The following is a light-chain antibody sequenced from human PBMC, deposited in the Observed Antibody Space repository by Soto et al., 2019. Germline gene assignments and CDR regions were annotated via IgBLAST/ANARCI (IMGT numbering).Light chain of an antibody. CDR2: GAS. Sequence: ESVLTQSPGTLSLSPGERATLSCRASQSVTNSYLAWYQQKPGQAPRLLIDGASSRATGIPDRFSGSGSGTDFTLTISRLEPEDFAVYYCQQYGRTFGPGTKVDFK. V-gene: IGKV3-20*01. CDR3: QQYGRT. J-gene: IGKJ3*01. CDR1: QSVTNSY.